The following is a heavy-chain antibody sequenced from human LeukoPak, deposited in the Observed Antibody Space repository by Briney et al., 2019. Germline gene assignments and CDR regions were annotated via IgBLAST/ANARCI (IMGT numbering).Heavy chain of an antibody. D-gene: IGHD4/OR15-4a*01. V-gene: IGHV4-59*08. Sequence: SETLSLTCTGSGGSVSSYYRSWIRQPPGKGLEWIWYINDSGSTNYSPSPKSRVTMLVDPSKSQFSLRLNSVAGADTTLYYCARQRIGAPSVAFDIWGQRTMVTLSS. CDR3: ARQRIGAPSVAFDI. CDR2: INDSGST. J-gene: IGHJ3*02. CDR1: GGSVSSYY.